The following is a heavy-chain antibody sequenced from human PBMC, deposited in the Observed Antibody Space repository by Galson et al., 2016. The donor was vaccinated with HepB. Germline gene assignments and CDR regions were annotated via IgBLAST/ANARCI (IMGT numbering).Heavy chain of an antibody. J-gene: IGHJ6*03. CDR1: GFNFNDAW. Sequence: SLRLSCAASGFNFNDAWMSWVRQAPGKGLEWVGLIKTKSDGGTTDSAAAVQGRFTISRDHSKNMLYLQMHSLKTEDTAVYYCTTHHHYGDHYHYGMDVWGKGATVTVSS. CDR3: TTHHHYGDHYHYGMDV. CDR2: IKTKSDGGTT. V-gene: IGHV3-15*01. D-gene: IGHD4-17*01.